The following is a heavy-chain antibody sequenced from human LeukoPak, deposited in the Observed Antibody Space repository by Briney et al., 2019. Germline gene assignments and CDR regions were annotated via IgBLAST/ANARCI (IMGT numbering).Heavy chain of an antibody. CDR3: ARDGVRDGLYFDR. V-gene: IGHV3-7*01. J-gene: IGHJ4*02. Sequence: GGSLRLSCAASGFTFSSYWMNWVRQAPGKGLEWVASINQDGSEKYYLDSVKSRFTISRDNAKNSLYLQMNSLRDEDTAVYSCARDGVRDGLYFDRWGQGTLVTVSS. D-gene: IGHD5-24*01. CDR1: GFTFSSYW. CDR2: INQDGSEK.